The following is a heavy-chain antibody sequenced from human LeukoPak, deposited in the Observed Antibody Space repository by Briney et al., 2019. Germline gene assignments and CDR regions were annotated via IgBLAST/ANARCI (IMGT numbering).Heavy chain of an antibody. CDR3: TRGSDTIFGVARDGSDS. V-gene: IGHV3-49*04. CDR1: GFSFDDYA. CDR2: IRGKPYGETT. D-gene: IGHD3-3*01. J-gene: IGHJ4*02. Sequence: GRSLRLSCAAAGFSFDDYAMSWVRQAPGKGLEWVGFIRGKPYGETTEYAASVQGRFTISRDDFESTTYLQLNSLKTEDTGVYYCTRGSDTIFGVARDGSDSWGQGTLVTVSS.